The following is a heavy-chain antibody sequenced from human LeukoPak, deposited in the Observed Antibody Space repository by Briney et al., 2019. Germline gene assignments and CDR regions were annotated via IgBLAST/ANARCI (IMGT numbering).Heavy chain of an antibody. CDR2: ISYDGSNK. CDR3: ARGSGTHYYHYSMDV. Sequence: GGSLRLSCAASGFTFSSYAMHWVRQAPGKGLEWVAVISYDGSNKYHADSVKGRFTISRDNSKNTLYLQMGSLRAEDMAVYYCARGSGTHYYHYSMDVWGQGTTVTVSS. CDR1: GFTFSSYA. D-gene: IGHD3-10*01. V-gene: IGHV3-30*14. J-gene: IGHJ6*02.